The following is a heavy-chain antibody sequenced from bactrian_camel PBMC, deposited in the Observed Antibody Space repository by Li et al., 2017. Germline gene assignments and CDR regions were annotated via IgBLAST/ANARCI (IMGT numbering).Heavy chain of an antibody. CDR2: INSGADAT. J-gene: IGHJ4*01. D-gene: IGHD6*01. V-gene: IGHV3S40*01. CDR1: GFVFSAEA. Sequence: DVQLVESGGDLVQPGGSLTLSCTASGFVFSAEAMSWVRQVPGKGLEWVSGINSGADATDYADSVKGRFTISRDNAQNTVYLQMNSLKPDDTAVYSCARVRGVVAVGFVDYWGQGTQVTVS. CDR3: ARVRGVVAVGFVDY.